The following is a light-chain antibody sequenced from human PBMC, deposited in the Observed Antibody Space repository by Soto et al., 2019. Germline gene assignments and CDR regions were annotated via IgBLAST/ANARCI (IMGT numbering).Light chain of an antibody. CDR2: KAS. CDR1: QSISNW. CDR3: QQYNTYWT. J-gene: IGKJ1*01. V-gene: IGKV1-5*03. Sequence: DIQMTQSPSTLSASVGDRVTITCRASQSISNWLAWYQRKPGKAPKLLIYKASILESGVPSRFNGSGSGTEFTLTISSLQPADFASYYCQQYNTYWTFGQGTKVDIK.